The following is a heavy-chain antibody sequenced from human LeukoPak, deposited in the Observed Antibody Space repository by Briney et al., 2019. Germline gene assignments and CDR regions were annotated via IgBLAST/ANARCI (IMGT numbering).Heavy chain of an antibody. J-gene: IGHJ5*02. Sequence: SETLSLTCAVYGGSFSGCYWSWIRQPPGQGLEWIGEINHSGSTNYNPSLKSRVTISVDTSKNQFSLKLSSVTAADTAVYYCAGLWFGELRYNWFDPWGQGTLVTVSS. CDR3: AGLWFGELRYNWFDP. D-gene: IGHD3-10*01. CDR2: INHSGST. CDR1: GGSFSGCY. V-gene: IGHV4-34*01.